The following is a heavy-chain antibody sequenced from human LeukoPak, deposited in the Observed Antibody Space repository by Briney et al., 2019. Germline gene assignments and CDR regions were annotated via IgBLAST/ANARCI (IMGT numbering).Heavy chain of an antibody. V-gene: IGHV4-39*07. CDR3: ARVPPYRAFEI. D-gene: IGHD3-16*02. J-gene: IGHJ3*02. CDR2: IYYTGNT. CDR1: GGSISSSTYY. Sequence: SETLSLTCTVSGGSISSSTYYWGWIRQPPGKGLEWIAMIYYTGNTFYNPSLKSRVIMSVDTSENQFSVRLSSVTAADTAVYYCARVPPYRAFEIWGPGTVVTVSS.